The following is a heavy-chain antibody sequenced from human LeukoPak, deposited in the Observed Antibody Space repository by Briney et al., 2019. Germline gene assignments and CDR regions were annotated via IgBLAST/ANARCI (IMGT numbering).Heavy chain of an antibody. J-gene: IGHJ4*02. CDR2: ITVYNGNT. D-gene: IGHD3-10*01. Sequence: ASVKVSCKASGYTITTSDITWVRQAPGQGLEWMGWITVYNGNTNYAQKLQGRVTMTTDTSASTAYMELRSLRSDDTAVYYCARVSGGDYWGQGTLVTVSS. V-gene: IGHV1-18*01. CDR3: ARVSGGDY. CDR1: GYTITTSD.